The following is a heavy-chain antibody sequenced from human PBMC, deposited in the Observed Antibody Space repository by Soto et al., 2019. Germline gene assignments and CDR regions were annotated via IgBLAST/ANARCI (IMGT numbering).Heavy chain of an antibody. CDR1: GFTFSSYE. Sequence: GGSLRLSCAASGFTFSSYEMNWVRQAPGKGLEWVSYISSSGSTIYYADSVKGRFTISRDNAKNSLYLQMNSLRAEDTAVYYCARDHKGGDYYYGMDVWGQGTTVTVSS. V-gene: IGHV3-48*03. CDR3: ARDHKGGDYYYGMDV. D-gene: IGHD6-25*01. J-gene: IGHJ6*02. CDR2: ISSSGSTI.